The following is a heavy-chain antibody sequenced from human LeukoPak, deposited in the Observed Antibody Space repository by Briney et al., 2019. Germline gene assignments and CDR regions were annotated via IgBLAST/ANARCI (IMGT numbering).Heavy chain of an antibody. CDR1: GFTFSSYA. J-gene: IGHJ4*02. V-gene: IGHV3-23*01. Sequence: GGSLRLSCAASGFTFSSYAMSWVRQAPGKGLERVSAISGSGGSTYYADSVKGRFTISRDNSKNTLYLQMNSLRAEDTAVYYCAKVPHVVVVPAAPYFDYWGQGTLVTVSS. CDR2: ISGSGGST. D-gene: IGHD2-2*01. CDR3: AKVPHVVVVPAAPYFDY.